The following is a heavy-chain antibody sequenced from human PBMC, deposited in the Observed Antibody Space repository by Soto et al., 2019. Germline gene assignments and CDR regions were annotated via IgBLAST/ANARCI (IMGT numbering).Heavy chain of an antibody. CDR2: ISAYNGNT. CDR1: GYSFTSYG. D-gene: IGHD2-15*01. CDR3: ARENIVVVVAATTFFDY. V-gene: IGHV1-18*01. J-gene: IGHJ4*02. Sequence: ASVKVSCKASGYSFTSYGISWVRQAPGQGLEWMGWISAYNGNTNYAQKLQGRVTMTTDTSTSTAYMELRSLRSDDTAVYYCARENIVVVVAATTFFDYWGQGTLVTVSS.